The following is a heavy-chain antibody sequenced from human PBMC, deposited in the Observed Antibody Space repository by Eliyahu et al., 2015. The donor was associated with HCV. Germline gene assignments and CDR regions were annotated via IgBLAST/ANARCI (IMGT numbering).Heavy chain of an antibody. D-gene: IGHD1-26*01. V-gene: IGHV1-69*04. CDR2: IIPILGIA. J-gene: IGHJ4*02. CDR3: ARESGGSYAEY. Sequence: LEWMGKIIPILGIANYAQKFQGRVTITADKSTSTGYMELSSLRSEDTAVYYCARESGGSYAEYWGQGTLVTVSS.